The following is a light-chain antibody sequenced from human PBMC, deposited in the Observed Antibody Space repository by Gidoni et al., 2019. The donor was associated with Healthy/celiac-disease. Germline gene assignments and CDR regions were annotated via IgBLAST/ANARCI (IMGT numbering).Light chain of an antibody. CDR3: QQHGSSPFT. V-gene: IGKV3-20*01. CDR2: GAS. CDR1: QGVSSSD. Sequence: EVVLTQSPGTLSLSPGERATLSCKASQGVSSSDLAWYQLKPGTAPRLLIEGASSRATGIPDFTLTISRLEPDDFAVYYCQQHGSSPFTFGGGTKVEIK. J-gene: IGKJ4*01.